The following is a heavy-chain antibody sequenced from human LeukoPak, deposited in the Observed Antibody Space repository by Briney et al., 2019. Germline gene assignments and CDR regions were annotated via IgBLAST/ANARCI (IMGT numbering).Heavy chain of an antibody. J-gene: IGHJ6*03. D-gene: IGHD3-10*01. CDR1: GYTFTSYG. Sequence: ASVKVSCKASGYTFTSYGISWVRQAPGQGLEWVGWISAYNGNTNYAQKCQGRLTMTRDTSTSTVYMELSSLRSEDTAVYYCARGPRITLVRGGQWYYYMDVWGKGTTVTISS. V-gene: IGHV1-18*01. CDR3: ARGPRITLVRGGQWYYYMDV. CDR2: ISAYNGNT.